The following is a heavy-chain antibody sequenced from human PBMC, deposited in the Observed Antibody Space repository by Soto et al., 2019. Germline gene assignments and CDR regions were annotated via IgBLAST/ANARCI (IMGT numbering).Heavy chain of an antibody. CDR2: IIPIFGTA. V-gene: IGHV1-69*01. CDR3: APLVDP. CDR1: GGTFSSYA. J-gene: IGHJ5*02. Sequence: QVQLVQSGAEVKKPGSSVKVSCKASGGTFSSYAISWVRQAPGQGLEWMGGIIPIFGTANYAQKFQGRVTITADESTSTAYMELSXXRXXXXXXYYCAPLVDPWGQGTLVTXSS.